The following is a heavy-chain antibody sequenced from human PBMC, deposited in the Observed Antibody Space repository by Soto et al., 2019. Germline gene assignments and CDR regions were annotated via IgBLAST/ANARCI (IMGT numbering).Heavy chain of an antibody. CDR1: GFTFSSYA. V-gene: IGHV3-23*01. Sequence: EEQLLESGGGLIQPGGSLRLACAASGFTFSSYAMTWVRQAPGKGLEWVSSISFSDGGTYYADSVKGRLTISRDKSKDTLFLQMNSLGVEDTAVYYCVRDDRILGRRYFDLWGRGTVVTVSS. CDR3: VRDDRILGRRYFDL. CDR2: ISFSDGGT. J-gene: IGHJ2*01. D-gene: IGHD2-15*01.